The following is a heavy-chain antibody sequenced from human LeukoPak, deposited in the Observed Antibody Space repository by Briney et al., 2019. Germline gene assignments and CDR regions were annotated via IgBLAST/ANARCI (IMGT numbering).Heavy chain of an antibody. Sequence: AGGSLRLSCAASGFTFSSYWMHWVRHAPGKGLVWVSRINSDGSSTSYADSVKGRFTIYRDNAKNTLYLQMNSLRAEDTAVYYCAKDSLLWFGELSWFDPWGQGTLVTVSS. D-gene: IGHD3-10*01. V-gene: IGHV3-74*01. J-gene: IGHJ5*02. CDR3: AKDSLLWFGELSWFDP. CDR2: INSDGSST. CDR1: GFTFSSYW.